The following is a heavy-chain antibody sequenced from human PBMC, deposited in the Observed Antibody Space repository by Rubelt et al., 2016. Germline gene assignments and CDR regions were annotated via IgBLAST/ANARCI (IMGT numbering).Heavy chain of an antibody. D-gene: IGHD3-16*01. CDR1: GGSISSSSYY. J-gene: IGHJ5*02. CDR2: IHHSGGT. V-gene: IGHV4-39*07. Sequence: QLQLQESGPGLVKPSETLSLTCTVSGGSISSSSYYWGWIRQPPGKGLEWIGQIHHSGGTNYNPLLNVRVTLAVDTGKNQFFLKLSSVTGADTTGYYCARKTRMDYRFDPWGQGTLVTVSS. CDR3: ARKTRMDYRFDP.